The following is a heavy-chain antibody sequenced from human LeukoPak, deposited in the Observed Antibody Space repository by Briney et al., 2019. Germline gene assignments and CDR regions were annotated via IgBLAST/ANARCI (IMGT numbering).Heavy chain of an antibody. V-gene: IGHV3-21*01. CDR2: ISSSSSYI. J-gene: IGHJ6*02. CDR1: GFTFSSYS. Sequence: GGSLRLSCAASGFTFSSYSMNWVRQAPGKGLEWVSSISSSSSYIYYADSVKGRFTISKDNAKNSLYLQMNSLRAEDTAVYYCARGSDGSGSYYPHYYYGMDVWGQGTTVTVSS. D-gene: IGHD3-10*01. CDR3: ARGSDGSGSYYPHYYYGMDV.